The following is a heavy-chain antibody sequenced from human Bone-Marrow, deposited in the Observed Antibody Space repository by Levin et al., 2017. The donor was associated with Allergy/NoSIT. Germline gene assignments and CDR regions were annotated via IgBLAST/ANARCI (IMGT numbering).Heavy chain of an antibody. CDR3: ARDSADTAVDH. Sequence: SETLSLTCTVSGGSISNYYWSWVRQPPGKGLEWIGYIEYSGSTNYNPSLKSRLTISLDTSKNQFSLKLNSVTAADTAVYYCARDSADTAVDHWGQGILVTVSS. CDR2: IEYSGST. D-gene: IGHD5-18*01. J-gene: IGHJ4*02. CDR1: GGSISNYY. V-gene: IGHV4-59*01.